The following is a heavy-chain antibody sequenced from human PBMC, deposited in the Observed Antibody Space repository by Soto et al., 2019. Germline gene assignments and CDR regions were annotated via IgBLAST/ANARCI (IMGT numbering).Heavy chain of an antibody. CDR1: GLIFSDYH. J-gene: IGHJ6*02. V-gene: IGHV3-72*01. CDR2: IRRKANSYTT. D-gene: IGHD6-19*01. CDR3: AMLGGWSGGSNDMDV. Sequence: EVQLVESGGGLVQPGGSLRLSCAASGLIFSDYHMDWVRQAPGKGLEWVGRIRRKANSYTTEYAASVKGRLTISRDDKNKSMYLQMNSLKTEEEAVYYCAMLGGWSGGSNDMDVWGQGNTVTVSS.